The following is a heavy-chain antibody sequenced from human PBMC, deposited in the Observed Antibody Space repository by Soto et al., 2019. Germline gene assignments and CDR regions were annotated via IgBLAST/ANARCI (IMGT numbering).Heavy chain of an antibody. CDR2: IRGNDGST. D-gene: IGHD3-16*01. Sequence: GGSLRLSCAASGFTFSTFDMTWVRQAPGKGLEWVSLIRGNDGSTYYADCVKGRFTISRDNSKNTLYLQMNSLRVEDTAVYFCVKGAWLDYWGQGNMVTVSS. J-gene: IGHJ4*02. CDR1: GFTFSTFD. V-gene: IGHV3-23*01. CDR3: VKGAWLDY.